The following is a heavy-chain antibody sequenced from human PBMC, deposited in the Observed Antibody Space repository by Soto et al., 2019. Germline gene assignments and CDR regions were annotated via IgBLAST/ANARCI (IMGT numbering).Heavy chain of an antibody. Sequence: SVKVSCKASGGTFSSYAISWVRQAPGQGLEWMGGIIPIFGTANYAQRFQGRVTITADESTSTAYMELSSLRSEDTAVCYCAMGNVDTAMAHYYYYGMDVWGQGTTVTVSS. CDR1: GGTFSSYA. D-gene: IGHD5-18*01. J-gene: IGHJ6*02. CDR3: AMGNVDTAMAHYYYYGMDV. V-gene: IGHV1-69*13. CDR2: IIPIFGTA.